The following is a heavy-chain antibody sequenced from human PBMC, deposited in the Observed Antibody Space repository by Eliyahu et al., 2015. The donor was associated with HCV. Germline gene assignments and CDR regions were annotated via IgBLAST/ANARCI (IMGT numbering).Heavy chain of an antibody. V-gene: IGHV4-38-2*01. CDR3: ARYPYTVRGLDY. CDR1: XXSIXXGYX. CDR2: XYHSGST. J-gene: IGHJ4*02. D-gene: IGHD4-17*01. Sequence: QVQLQESGPGLVKPSEPLSLTCXVSXXSIXXGYXWGWIRQPPGKGLEWIGRXYHSGSTYYNPSLKSRVTISVDTSKNQFSLKLSSVTAADTAVYYCARYPYTVRGLDYWGQGTLVTVSS.